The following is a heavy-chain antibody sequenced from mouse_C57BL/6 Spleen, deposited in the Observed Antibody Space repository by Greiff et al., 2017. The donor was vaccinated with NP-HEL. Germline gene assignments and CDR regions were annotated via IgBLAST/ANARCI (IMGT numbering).Heavy chain of an antibody. CDR3: ARHYYGSSYWYFDV. V-gene: IGHV5-6*01. D-gene: IGHD1-1*01. Sequence: EVKLVESGGDLVKPGGSLKLSCAASGFTFSSYGMSWVRQTPDKRLEWVATISSGGSYTYYPDSVKGRFIISRDNAKNTLYLQMSSLKSEDTAMYYCARHYYGSSYWYFDVWGTGTTVTVSS. J-gene: IGHJ1*03. CDR2: ISSGGSYT. CDR1: GFTFSSYG.